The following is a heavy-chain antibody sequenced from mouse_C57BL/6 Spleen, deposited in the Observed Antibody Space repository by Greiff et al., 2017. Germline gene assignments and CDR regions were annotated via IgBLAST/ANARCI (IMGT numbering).Heavy chain of an antibody. D-gene: IGHD2-2*01. CDR3: TRGVTTGLFDY. V-gene: IGHV1-15*01. J-gene: IGHJ2*01. Sequence: QVNVKQSGAELVRPGASVTLSCQASGYTFTDYAMHWVKQTPVNGLAWIGAIDPETGGTAYNQKFKGQDLLSADKSYSTAYMERRSLTSEDAAVYYWTRGVTTGLFDYWGPGTTLTVSS. CDR2: IDPETGGT. CDR1: GYTFTDYA.